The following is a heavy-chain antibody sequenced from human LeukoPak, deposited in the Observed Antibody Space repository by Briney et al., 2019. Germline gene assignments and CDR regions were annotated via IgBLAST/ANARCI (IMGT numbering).Heavy chain of an antibody. CDR3: ARDGIGAQWSDFWSGYYTATTYWYFDL. Sequence: ASVKVSCKASGYTFTSYYMHWVRQAPGQGLEWMGIINPSGGSTSYAPKFQGRVTMTRDTSTSTVYMELSSLRSEDTAVYYCARDGIGAQWSDFWSGYYTATTYWYFDLWGRGTLVTVSS. D-gene: IGHD3-3*01. CDR2: INPSGGST. V-gene: IGHV1-46*01. CDR1: GYTFTSYY. J-gene: IGHJ2*01.